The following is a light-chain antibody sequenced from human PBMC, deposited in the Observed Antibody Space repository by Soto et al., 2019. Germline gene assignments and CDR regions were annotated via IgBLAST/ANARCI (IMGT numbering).Light chain of an antibody. CDR3: CSYAGDRDLI. J-gene: IGLJ2*01. CDR1: SSDVGRYNI. Sequence: QSALTQPASVSGSPGQSITISCTGSSSDVGRYNIVSWYQQHPGKAPKRMIYEGSQRPSGVSDRFSGSKSGNTASLTISGLQADDEADYYCCSYAGDRDLIFGGGTQLTVL. V-gene: IGLV2-23*01. CDR2: EGS.